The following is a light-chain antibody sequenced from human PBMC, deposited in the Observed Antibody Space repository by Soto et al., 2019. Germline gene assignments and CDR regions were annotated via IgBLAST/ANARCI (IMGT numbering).Light chain of an antibody. V-gene: IGKV3-15*01. CDR2: DAS. J-gene: IGKJ4*01. CDR3: QQFAGWPLT. Sequence: ETVLTQSAATQSVSPGERATLSCRASQSVGTKLVWYQKKPGQAPRLLMYDASTRATDIPARLSGSGSGTEFTLTISSLQSEDFAVYYCQQFAGWPLTFGGGTEVEIK. CDR1: QSVGTK.